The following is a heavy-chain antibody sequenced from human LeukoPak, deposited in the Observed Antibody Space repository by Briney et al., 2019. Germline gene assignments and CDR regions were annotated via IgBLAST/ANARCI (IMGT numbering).Heavy chain of an antibody. CDR3: AKPISGGLAVTADWFHP. D-gene: IGHD6-19*01. J-gene: IGHJ5*01. CDR1: GFTFGFYA. V-gene: IGHV3-23*01. CDR2: INANSGTT. Sequence: PGGSLRLSCAASGFTFGFYAMSWLRQPPGKGLEWVSTINANSGTTSYAASVRGSFTISRDNSKNTLYLQVNTLRADDTATYYCAKPISGGLAVTADWFHPWGQGTLVVVSS.